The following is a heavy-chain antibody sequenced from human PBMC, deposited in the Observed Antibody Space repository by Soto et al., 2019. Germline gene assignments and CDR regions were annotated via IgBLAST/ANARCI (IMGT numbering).Heavy chain of an antibody. CDR2: IYYSGST. Sequence: SETLSLTCTVSGGSISSGDYYWSWIRQPPGKGLEWIGYIYYSGSTYYNPSLKSRVTISVDTSKNQFSLKLSSVTAADTAVYYCARGGAVTSHYYYYYGMDVWGQGTTVTVSS. CDR3: ARGGAVTSHYYYYYGMDV. V-gene: IGHV4-30-4*01. J-gene: IGHJ6*02. CDR1: GGSISSGDYY. D-gene: IGHD4-17*01.